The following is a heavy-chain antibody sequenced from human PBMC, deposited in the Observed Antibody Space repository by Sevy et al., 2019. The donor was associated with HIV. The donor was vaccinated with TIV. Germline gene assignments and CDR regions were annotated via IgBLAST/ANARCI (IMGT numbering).Heavy chain of an antibody. CDR3: ARDGAVVTAPGGHYFDY. Sequence: ASVKVSCKASGYTFTSYGISWVRQAPGQGLEWMGWISAYNGNTNYAQKLQGRVTMTTDTSTSTAYMELRSLRSDDTAVYYCARDGAVVTAPGGHYFDYWGQGTLVTVSS. J-gene: IGHJ4*02. V-gene: IGHV1-18*01. CDR2: ISAYNGNT. CDR1: GYTFTSYG. D-gene: IGHD2-21*02.